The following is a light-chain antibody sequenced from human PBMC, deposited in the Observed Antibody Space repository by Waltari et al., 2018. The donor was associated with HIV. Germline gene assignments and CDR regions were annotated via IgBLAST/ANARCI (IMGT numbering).Light chain of an antibody. Sequence: QSALTQPPSASGSPGQSVTISCTGTSTDVGAYNYVSWYQQHSGEAPKLIIYEVTKRPAGVPDRFSGSKSGNTASLTVAGLQAEDEADFYCSSYAGSTVIFGGGTKLTVL. CDR2: EVT. CDR1: STDVGAYNY. J-gene: IGLJ2*01. V-gene: IGLV2-8*01. CDR3: SSYAGSTVI.